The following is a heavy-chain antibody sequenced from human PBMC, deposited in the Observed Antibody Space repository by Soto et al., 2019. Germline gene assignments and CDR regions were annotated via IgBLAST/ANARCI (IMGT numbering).Heavy chain of an antibody. J-gene: IGHJ4*02. V-gene: IGHV4-59*11. CDR2: ISYSGST. CDR3: ARADPDASVGY. Sequence: SKTLSLTCTVSGGSMSSHYWTWLRQPPGKGLEWIGYISYSGSTYYNPSLKSRVTISADTSRNQFSLKLSSVIAADTAVYYCARADPDASVGYWGQGTLVTVSS. D-gene: IGHD3-16*01. CDR1: GGSMSSHY.